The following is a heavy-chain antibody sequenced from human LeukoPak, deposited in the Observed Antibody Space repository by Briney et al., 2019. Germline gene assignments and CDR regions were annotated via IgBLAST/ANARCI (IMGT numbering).Heavy chain of an antibody. D-gene: IGHD3-10*01. CDR3: ARGRDGSGSSVDY. CDR2: ISSSSSYI. J-gene: IGHJ4*02. CDR1: GFTFSSYS. V-gene: IGHV3-21*01. Sequence: GGSLRLSCAASGFTFSSYSMNWVRQAPGKGLEWVSSISSSSSYIYYADSVKGRFTISRDNAKNSLYLQMNSLRAEDTAVYYCARGRDGSGSSVDYWGQGTLVTVSS.